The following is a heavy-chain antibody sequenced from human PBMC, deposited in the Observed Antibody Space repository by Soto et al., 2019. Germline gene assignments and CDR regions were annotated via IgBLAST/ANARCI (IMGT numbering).Heavy chain of an antibody. CDR2: ISWNSGSI. CDR3: AKEYSGYDGYY. D-gene: IGHD5-12*01. Sequence: ALRLSCAASGFTFDDYAMHWVRQAPGKGLEWVSGISWNSGSIGYADSVKGRFTISRDNAKNSLYLQMNSLRAEDTALYYCAKEYSGYDGYYWGQGTLVTVSS. CDR1: GFTFDDYA. V-gene: IGHV3-9*01. J-gene: IGHJ4*02.